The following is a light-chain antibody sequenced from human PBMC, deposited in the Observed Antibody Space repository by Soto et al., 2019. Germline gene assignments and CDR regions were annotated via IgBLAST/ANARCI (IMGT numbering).Light chain of an antibody. Sequence: EIVLTQSPGTLSLSPGERATLSCRASQSVSSTYLAWYQQIPGQAPRLLISDTSSRATGIPDRFSGSGSGTDFTLTISRLEPDDFAVYYCQLYGNSRAFGQGTKVEIK. CDR1: QSVSSTY. CDR2: DTS. CDR3: QLYGNSRA. J-gene: IGKJ1*01. V-gene: IGKV3-20*01.